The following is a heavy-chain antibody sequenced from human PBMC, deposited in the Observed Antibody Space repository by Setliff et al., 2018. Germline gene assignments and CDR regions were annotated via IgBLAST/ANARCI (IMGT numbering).Heavy chain of an antibody. CDR1: GDTFSSYG. CDR3: ARERGDGNYYMDV. J-gene: IGHJ6*03. V-gene: IGHV1-46*01. Sequence: GASVKVSCKASGDTFSSYGISWVRQAPGQGLEWMGIIDPSGDYTNYGQKFQGRVTLTTDTSTGTAYMELRSLRSEDTAVYYWARERGDGNYYMDVWGKGTTVTVSS. CDR2: IDPSGDYT. D-gene: IGHD1-1*01.